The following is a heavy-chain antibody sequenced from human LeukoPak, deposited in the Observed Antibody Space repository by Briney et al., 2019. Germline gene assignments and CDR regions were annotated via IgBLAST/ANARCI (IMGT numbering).Heavy chain of an antibody. V-gene: IGHV3-33*01. D-gene: IGHD6-19*01. Sequence: GGSLRLSCAASGFTFSSYGMHWVRQAPGKGLEWVAVIWYDGSNKYYADSVKGRFTISRDNSKNTLYLQMNSLRAGDTAVYYCAREGMYSSGWYTYWGQGTLVTVSS. CDR1: GFTFSSYG. CDR2: IWYDGSNK. J-gene: IGHJ4*02. CDR3: AREGMYSSGWYTY.